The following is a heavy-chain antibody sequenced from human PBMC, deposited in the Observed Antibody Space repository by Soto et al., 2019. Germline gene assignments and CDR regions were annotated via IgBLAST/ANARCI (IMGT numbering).Heavy chain of an antibody. CDR3: ARGRSSPPYYYYGMDV. D-gene: IGHD6-6*01. CDR2: INHSGST. V-gene: IGHV4-34*01. Sequence: SETLSLTCAVYGGSFSGYYWSWIRQPPGKGLEWIGEINHSGSTNYNPSLKSRVTISVDTSKNQFSLKLSSVTAADTAVYYCARGRSSPPYYYYGMDVWGQGTTVTVSS. CDR1: GGSFSGYY. J-gene: IGHJ6*02.